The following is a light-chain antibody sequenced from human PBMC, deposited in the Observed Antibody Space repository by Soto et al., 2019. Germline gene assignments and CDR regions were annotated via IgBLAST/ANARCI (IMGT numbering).Light chain of an antibody. V-gene: IGKV1-5*01. Sequence: DIQMTQSPSTLSASVVDRVIISCRASQSISSWLAWYQQKPGKAPKLLIYDASSLESGVPSRFSGSGSGTEFTLTIRSLQPDDFATYYCQQYNSYSPYTFGQGTKLEIK. J-gene: IGKJ2*01. CDR1: QSISSW. CDR2: DAS. CDR3: QQYNSYSPYT.